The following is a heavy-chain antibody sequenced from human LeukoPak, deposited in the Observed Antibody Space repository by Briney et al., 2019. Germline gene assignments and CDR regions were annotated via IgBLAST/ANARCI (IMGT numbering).Heavy chain of an antibody. D-gene: IGHD2-2*01. CDR2: ISPNNGGT. J-gene: IGHJ2*01. CDR1: GYTFTTYY. CDR3: ARVSRSSTYFNWYFDL. Sequence: ASVKVSCKASGYTFTTYYIHWVRQAPGQGLEWMGWISPNNGGTHYAQKFQGRVTKTRETSISTVYMELSSLRSDDTAMYYCARVSRSSTYFNWYFDLWGRGTLVPVSS. V-gene: IGHV1-2*02.